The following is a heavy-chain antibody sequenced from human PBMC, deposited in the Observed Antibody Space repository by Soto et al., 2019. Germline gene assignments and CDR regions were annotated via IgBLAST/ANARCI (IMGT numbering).Heavy chain of an antibody. D-gene: IGHD2-15*01. Sequence: SETLSLTCTVSGGSISSGGYYWSWIRQHPGKGLEWIGYIYYSGSTYYNPSLKSRVTISVDTSKNQFSLKLSSVTAADTAVYYCAREWYCSGGSCKGGADYWGQGTLVTVSS. J-gene: IGHJ4*02. CDR2: IYYSGST. CDR3: AREWYCSGGSCKGGADY. V-gene: IGHV4-31*03. CDR1: GGSISSGGYY.